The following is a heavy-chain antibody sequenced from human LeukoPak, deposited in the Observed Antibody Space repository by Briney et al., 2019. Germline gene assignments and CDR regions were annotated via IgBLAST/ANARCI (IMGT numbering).Heavy chain of an antibody. Sequence: GGSLRLSCAASGLTFNSYWMHWVRQVAGKGLVWVARINGDASNTTYADSVKGRFTISRDNAKNTLYLQMNSLRAEDTAVYYCARVGPWVNPDYYYYYMDVWGKGTTVTVSS. D-gene: IGHD1-14*01. CDR1: GLTFNSYW. V-gene: IGHV3-74*03. J-gene: IGHJ6*03. CDR2: INGDASNT. CDR3: ARVGPWVNPDYYYYYMDV.